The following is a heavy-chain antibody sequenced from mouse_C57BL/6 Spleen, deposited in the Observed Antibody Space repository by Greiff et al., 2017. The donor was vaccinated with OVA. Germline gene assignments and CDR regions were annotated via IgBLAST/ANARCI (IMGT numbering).Heavy chain of an antibody. Sequence: EVQRVESGGGLVKPGGSLKLSCAASGFTFSDYGMHWVRQAPEKGLEWVAYISSGSSTIYYADTVKGRFTISRDNAKNTLFLQMTSLRAEDTAMYYCARRYYGNYAWFAYWGQGTLVTVSA. CDR3: ARRYYGNYAWFAY. V-gene: IGHV5-17*01. D-gene: IGHD2-1*01. CDR2: ISSGSSTI. CDR1: GFTFSDYG. J-gene: IGHJ3*01.